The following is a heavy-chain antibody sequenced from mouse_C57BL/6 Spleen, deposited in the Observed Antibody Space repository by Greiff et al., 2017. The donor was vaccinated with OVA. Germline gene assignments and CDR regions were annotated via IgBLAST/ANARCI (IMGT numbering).Heavy chain of an antibody. CDR1: GYSITSGYY. CDR2: ISYDGSN. Sequence: EVKVEESGPGLVKPSQSLSLTCSVTGYSITSGYYWNWIRQFPGNKLEWMGYISYDGSNNYNPSLKNRISITRDTSKNQFFLKLNSVTTEDTATYYCARGTADAMDYWGQGTSVTVSS. D-gene: IGHD1-2*01. J-gene: IGHJ4*01. CDR3: ARGTADAMDY. V-gene: IGHV3-6*01.